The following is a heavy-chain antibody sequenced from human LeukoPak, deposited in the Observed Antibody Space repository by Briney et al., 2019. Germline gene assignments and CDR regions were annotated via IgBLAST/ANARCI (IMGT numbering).Heavy chain of an antibody. CDR3: SGQYSSSSVVDY. Sequence: GGSLRLSCAASGFSFSSYEMNWVRQAPGKGLEWVSYISSSGSIMYSADSVKGRFTISRDNAKNSLYLQMNSLRAEDTAIYYCSGQYSSSSVVDYWGQGTLVTVSS. CDR2: ISSSGSIM. J-gene: IGHJ4*02. D-gene: IGHD6-6*01. V-gene: IGHV3-48*03. CDR1: GFSFSSYE.